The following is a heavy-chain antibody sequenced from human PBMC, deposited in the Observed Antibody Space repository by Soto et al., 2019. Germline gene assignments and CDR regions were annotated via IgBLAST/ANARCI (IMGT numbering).Heavy chain of an antibody. J-gene: IGHJ4*02. CDR3: ARVYVATVTTGGDY. D-gene: IGHD4-17*01. CDR1: GYKFINYA. Sequence: QFPLVQSGTEVKKPGASVKVSCKTSGYKFINYAISWTRQAPGQGLEWMGWISPYSGNKKYAQKFQGRXXXXXXTXXXXXXXXXXXXXSDDTAIYYCARVYVATVTTGGDYWGQGTLVTVPS. V-gene: IGHV1-18*01. CDR2: ISPYSGNK.